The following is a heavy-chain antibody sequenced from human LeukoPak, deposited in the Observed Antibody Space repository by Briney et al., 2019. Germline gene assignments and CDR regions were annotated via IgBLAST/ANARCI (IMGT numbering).Heavy chain of an antibody. CDR3: AREGSTLTGHAFDI. J-gene: IGHJ3*02. CDR2: IYYSGST. D-gene: IGHD7-27*01. Sequence: KTSETLSLTCTVSGGSISSYYWSWIRQPPGKGLEWIGYIYYSGSTNYNPSLKSRVTISVDTSKNQFSLKLSSVTAADTAVYYCAREGSTLTGHAFDIWGQGTMVTVSS. CDR1: GGSISSYY. V-gene: IGHV4-59*01.